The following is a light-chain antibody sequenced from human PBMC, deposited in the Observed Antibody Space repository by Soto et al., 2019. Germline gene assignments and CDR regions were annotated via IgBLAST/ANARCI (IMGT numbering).Light chain of an antibody. CDR3: QPWASGIEV. J-gene: IGLJ2*01. Sequence: QPVLTQSPSASASLGASVKLTCTLSSGHSSYAIAWHQQQPEKGPRYLMKLNSDGSHSKGDGIPDRLSGSSSAAERYLTISTLPSEDEADYYCQPWASGIEVFGGGTKVTVL. CDR2: LNSDGSH. V-gene: IGLV4-69*01. CDR1: SGHSSYA.